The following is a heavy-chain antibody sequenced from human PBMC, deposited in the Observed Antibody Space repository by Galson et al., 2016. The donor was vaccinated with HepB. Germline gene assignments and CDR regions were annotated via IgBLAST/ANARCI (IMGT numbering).Heavy chain of an antibody. CDR2: IKQGGSQT. CDR3: ARPWFGETHFDY. Sequence: SLRLSCAASGFTFRNFWMSWVRQDPGKGLEWVANIKQGGSQTYYVDSVKGRFTISRDDAKNSLYLQMNSLRAEDTAVYYCARPWFGETHFDYWGQGAVVTVSS. D-gene: IGHD3-10*01. J-gene: IGHJ4*02. CDR1: GFTFRNFW. V-gene: IGHV3-7*01.